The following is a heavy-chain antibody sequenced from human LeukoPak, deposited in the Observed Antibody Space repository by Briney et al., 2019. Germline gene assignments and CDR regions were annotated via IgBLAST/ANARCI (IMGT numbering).Heavy chain of an antibody. J-gene: IGHJ4*02. D-gene: IGHD3-22*01. CDR3: ATQGFNYYDSSGYPLHFDY. Sequence: EASVKVSCKASGGTFSSYAISWVRQAPGQGLEWMGGIIPIFGTANYAQKFQGRVTITADESTSTAYMELSSLRSEDTAVYYCATQGFNYYDSSGYPLHFDYWGQGTLVTVSS. V-gene: IGHV1-69*13. CDR2: IIPIFGTA. CDR1: GGTFSSYA.